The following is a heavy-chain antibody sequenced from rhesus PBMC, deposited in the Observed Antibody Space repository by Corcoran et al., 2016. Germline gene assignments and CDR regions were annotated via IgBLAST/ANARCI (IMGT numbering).Heavy chain of an antibody. CDR2: IYGSGGST. CDR3: ARGGGYGYWYFDL. V-gene: IGHV4S2*01. Sequence: VQLQESGPGLVKPSETLPLPCAVPCASLRTTYWSCIRQAPGKGLEWIGSIYGSGGSTDYNPSLKSRVTISIDTSKNQFSLKLSSVTAADTAVYYCARGGGYGYWYFDLWGPGTPITISS. D-gene: IGHD5-36*01. CDR1: CASLRTTY. J-gene: IGHJ2*01.